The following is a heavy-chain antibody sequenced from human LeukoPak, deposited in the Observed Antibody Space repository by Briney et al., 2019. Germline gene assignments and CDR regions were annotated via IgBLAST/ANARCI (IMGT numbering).Heavy chain of an antibody. Sequence: SETLSLTCTVSGGSIRSGDSYWSWIRQHPGKGLEWIGYIYYSGTTYYNPSLKSRVTISVDTSKNQFSLNLNSVTAADTAVYYCARGGYDSTGYSVYYFDVWGQGTLVTVSS. J-gene: IGHJ4*02. CDR2: IYYSGTT. D-gene: IGHD3-22*01. CDR3: ARGGYDSTGYSVYYFDV. V-gene: IGHV4-31*03. CDR1: GGSIRSGDSY.